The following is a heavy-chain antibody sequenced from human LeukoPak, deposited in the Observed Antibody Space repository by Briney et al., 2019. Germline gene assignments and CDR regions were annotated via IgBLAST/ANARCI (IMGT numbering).Heavy chain of an antibody. CDR2: ISGSGGNT. CDR1: GFTFSMYG. D-gene: IGHD4-17*01. J-gene: IGHJ4*02. V-gene: IGHV3-23*01. Sequence: GGTLRLSCAASGFTFSMYGMTWVRQAPGKGLEWVSAISGSGGNTYYADSVKGRSTISRDNSKNTLYLQMNSLRADDTAAYYCAKLLNDYGDYYFDSWGQGTLVTVSS. CDR3: AKLLNDYGDYYFDS.